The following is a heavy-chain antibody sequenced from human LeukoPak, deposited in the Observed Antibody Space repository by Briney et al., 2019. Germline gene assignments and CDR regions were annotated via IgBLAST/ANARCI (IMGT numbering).Heavy chain of an antibody. CDR3: AKDRGY. J-gene: IGHJ4*02. V-gene: IGHV3-23*01. CDR1: GITLSNYG. CDR2: ISAVGDNT. Sequence: PGGSLRLSCAVSGITLSNYGMSWVRQAPGKGLEWVSAISAVGDNTFYADSVKGRFTISRDNSKNALHLQINSLRPEDTGVYYCAKDRGYWGQGTLVTVSS.